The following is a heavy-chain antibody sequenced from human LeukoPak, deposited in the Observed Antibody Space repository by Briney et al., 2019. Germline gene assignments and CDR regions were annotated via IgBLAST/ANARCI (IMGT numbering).Heavy chain of an antibody. Sequence: GGSLRLSCAASGFTFSSYWMSWVRQAPGKGLEWVANIKQDGSEKYYVDSVKGRFTISRDNAKNSLYLQMNSLRAEDTAVYYCAREGDGDYVFYWYFDLWGRGTLVTVSS. V-gene: IGHV3-7*01. CDR2: IKQDGSEK. J-gene: IGHJ2*01. CDR1: GFTFSSYW. CDR3: AREGDGDYVFYWYFDL. D-gene: IGHD4-17*01.